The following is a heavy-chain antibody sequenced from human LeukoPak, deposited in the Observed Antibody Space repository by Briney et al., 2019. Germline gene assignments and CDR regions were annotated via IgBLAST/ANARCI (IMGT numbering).Heavy chain of an antibody. D-gene: IGHD3-10*01. J-gene: IGHJ4*02. Sequence: GGSLRLSCAASAFTFSGYSMNWVRQAPGKGLEWVSYISSGSSTIYYADSVKGRFTISRDNAKNSLYLQMNSLRVEDTAVYYCARLRGFDYWGQGTLVTVSS. V-gene: IGHV3-48*04. CDR2: ISSGSSTI. CDR1: AFTFSGYS. CDR3: ARLRGFDY.